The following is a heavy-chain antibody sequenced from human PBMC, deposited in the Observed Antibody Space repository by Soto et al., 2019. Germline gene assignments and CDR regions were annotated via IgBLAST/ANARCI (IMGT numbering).Heavy chain of an antibody. CDR3: ARAKAARREFDY. J-gene: IGHJ4*02. Sequence: PGGSLRLSCAASGFTFSSYAMHWVRQAPGKGLEWVAVISYDGSNKYYADSVKGRFTISRDNSKNTLYLQMNSLRAEDTAVYYCARAKAARREFDYWGQGTLVTVSS. V-gene: IGHV3-30-3*01. CDR2: ISYDGSNK. CDR1: GFTFSSYA. D-gene: IGHD6-6*01.